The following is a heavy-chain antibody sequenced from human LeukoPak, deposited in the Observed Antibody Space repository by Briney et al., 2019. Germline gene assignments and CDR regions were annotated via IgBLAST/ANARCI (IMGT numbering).Heavy chain of an antibody. J-gene: IGHJ4*02. CDR3: VRHWGRGATAPFDY. V-gene: IGHV4-59*08. CDR1: GGSITSYY. CDR2: IYDSGRS. D-gene: IGHD3-16*01. Sequence: SETLSLTCTVSGGSITSYYWSWIRQPPGKELEWIGYIYDSGRSNYNPSLKSRVTISVDTSKNQFSLKLTSVTAADTAVYYCVRHWGRGATAPFDYWGQGTLVTVSS.